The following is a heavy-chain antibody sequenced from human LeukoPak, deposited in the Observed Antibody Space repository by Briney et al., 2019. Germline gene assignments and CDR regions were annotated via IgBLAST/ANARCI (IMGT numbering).Heavy chain of an antibody. D-gene: IGHD3-3*01. J-gene: IGHJ4*02. CDR1: GFSFSNYN. Sequence: GGSLRLSCIASGFSFSNYNINWVRQAPGKGLEWVSSISGSSSHIHYADSAKGRFTISRDNSKNTLCLQMNSLRAEDTAVYYCAKDRGYDFWSGYYNLWGQGTLVTVSS. CDR3: AKDRGYDFWSGYYNL. CDR2: ISGSSSHI. V-gene: IGHV3-21*04.